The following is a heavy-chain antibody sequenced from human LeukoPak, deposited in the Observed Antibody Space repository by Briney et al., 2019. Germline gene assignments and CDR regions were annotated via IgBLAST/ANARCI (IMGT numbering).Heavy chain of an antibody. J-gene: IGHJ4*02. CDR3: ARTGGSCYSTFDY. Sequence: SETLSLTCTVSGGSISSGDYYWSWIRQPPGKGLEWIGYIYYSGSTNYNPSLKSRVTISVDTSKNQFSLKLSSVTAADTAVYYCARTGGSCYSTFDYWGQGTLVTVSS. CDR1: GGSISSGDYY. D-gene: IGHD2-15*01. CDR2: IYYSGST. V-gene: IGHV4-30-4*01.